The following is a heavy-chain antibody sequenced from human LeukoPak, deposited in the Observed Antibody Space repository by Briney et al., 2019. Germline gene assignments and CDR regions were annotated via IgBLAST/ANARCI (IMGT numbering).Heavy chain of an antibody. CDR3: AKWGDYDVLTGYYDSDY. CDR2: VSGRDTST. J-gene: IGHJ4*02. Sequence: GGSLRPSCAASGFTFSNYAMSWVRQAPGKGLEWVSAVSGRDTSTYYTDSVKGRFTIPRDNSKDTLYLQMNSLSAEDTAIYYCAKWGDYDVLTGYYDSDYWGQGTLVTVSS. V-gene: IGHV3-23*01. CDR1: GFTFSNYA. D-gene: IGHD3-9*01.